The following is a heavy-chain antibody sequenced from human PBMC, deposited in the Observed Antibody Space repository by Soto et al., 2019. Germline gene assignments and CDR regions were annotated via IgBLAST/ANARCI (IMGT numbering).Heavy chain of an antibody. CDR1: GGSITSYN. V-gene: IGHV4-59*01. J-gene: IGHJ5*02. Sequence: QVQLQESGPGLVKPSETLSLTCTVSGGSITSYNWNCLRQPPGKALEWIGYVYNSGSTNYNPSLKSRVTISVDTSKNQFSLKVNSVTAADTAVYYCARRAVVAVTGSLDNWLDPWGQGILVTVSS. D-gene: IGHD2-21*01. CDR3: ARRAVVAVTGSLDNWLDP. CDR2: VYNSGST.